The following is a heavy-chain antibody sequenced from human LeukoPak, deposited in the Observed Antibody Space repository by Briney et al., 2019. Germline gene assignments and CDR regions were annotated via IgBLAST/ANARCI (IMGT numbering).Heavy chain of an antibody. V-gene: IGHV3-48*03. CDR1: GFTFSSYE. CDR3: ARDWYNNSDAFDI. J-gene: IGHJ3*02. CDR2: ISSSGSTI. D-gene: IGHD4-11*01. Sequence: GRSLRLSCAASGFTFSSYEMNWVRQAPGKGLEWVSYISSSGSTIYYADSVKGRFTISRDNAKNSLYLQIHSLRAEDTAVYYCARDWYNNSDAFDIWGQGTMVTVSS.